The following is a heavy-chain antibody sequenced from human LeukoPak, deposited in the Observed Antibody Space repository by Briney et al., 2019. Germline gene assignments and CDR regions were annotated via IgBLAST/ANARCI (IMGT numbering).Heavy chain of an antibody. V-gene: IGHV1-8*01. D-gene: IGHD4-11*01. J-gene: IGHJ3*02. Sequence: GAPVKVSCKASGYTFTSYDINWVRQATGQGLEWMGWMNPNSGNTGYAQKFQGRVTMTRDTSISTAYMELSSLRSEDTAVYYCARGSKRYSNYLDAFDIWGQGTMVTVSS. CDR1: GYTFTSYD. CDR3: ARGSKRYSNYLDAFDI. CDR2: MNPNSGNT.